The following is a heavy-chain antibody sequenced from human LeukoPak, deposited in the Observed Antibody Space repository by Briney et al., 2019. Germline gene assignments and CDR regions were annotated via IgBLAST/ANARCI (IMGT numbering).Heavy chain of an antibody. CDR1: GGSISSPNSY. CDR3: ARRVVAGTTVDF. V-gene: IGHV4-39*01. J-gene: IGHJ4*02. CDR2: IFYDGTT. D-gene: IGHD6-19*01. Sequence: SETLSLTCTVSGGSISSPNSYWGWIRQPPGKGLEWIGSIFYDGTTYYNPSLKSRVTITVDTSKSQFSLTLRSVTAADTAVYYCARRVVAGTTVDFWGQGNLVTVSS.